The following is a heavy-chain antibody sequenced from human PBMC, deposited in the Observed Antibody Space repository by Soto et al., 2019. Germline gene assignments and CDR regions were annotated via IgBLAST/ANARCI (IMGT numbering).Heavy chain of an antibody. CDR2: IVVGSGNT. J-gene: IGHJ5*02. CDR3: AADLYYDFWSGPGWFDP. CDR1: GFTFTSSA. V-gene: IGHV1-58*01. Sequence: GASEKVSCKASGFTFTSSAVQWVRQARGQRLEWIGWIVVGSGNTNYAQKFQERVTITRDMSTSTAYMELSSLRSEDTAVYYCAADLYYDFWSGPGWFDPWGQGTLVTVSS. D-gene: IGHD3-3*01.